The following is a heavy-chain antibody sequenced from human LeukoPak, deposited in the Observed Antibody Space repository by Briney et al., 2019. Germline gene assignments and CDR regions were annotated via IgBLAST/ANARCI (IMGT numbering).Heavy chain of an antibody. V-gene: IGHV4-34*01. CDR3: ARALPGFDY. J-gene: IGHJ4*02. Sequence: ASETLSLTCTVSGGSISSYYWSWIRQPPGKGLEWIGEINHSGSTNYNPSLKSRVTMSVDTSKNQFSLKLSSVTAADTAVYYCARALPGFDYWGQGTLVTVSS. CDR2: INHSGST. CDR1: GGSISSYY.